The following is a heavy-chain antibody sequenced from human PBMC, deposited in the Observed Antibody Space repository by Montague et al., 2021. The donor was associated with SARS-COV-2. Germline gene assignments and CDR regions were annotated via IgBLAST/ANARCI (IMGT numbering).Heavy chain of an antibody. Sequence: SETLSLTCSVSSGSIISSGYYWGWIRQPPGKELEWIGNIYYSGTTYYSPSLQGRGTISVDTSKNHLSLRLSSVTAADTAVYFCARGMIRGVTTPFDYWGQGSQVTVSS. D-gene: IGHD3-10*01. V-gene: IGHV4-39*02. J-gene: IGHJ4*02. CDR1: SGSIISSGYY. CDR2: IYYSGTT. CDR3: ARGMIRGVTTPFDY.